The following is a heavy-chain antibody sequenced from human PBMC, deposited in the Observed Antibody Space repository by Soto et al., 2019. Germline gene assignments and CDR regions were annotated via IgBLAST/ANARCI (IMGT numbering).Heavy chain of an antibody. Sequence: GESLKISSNGSGYSLTNIWIHWVRQMRGKGLEWMGRIAPGDSVTTYNPSFQGNVTMSADKTINTAYLQWSSLKASDTAMYYCASGGDASRHHYFDVWGLGSMVTVS. V-gene: IGHV5-10-1*01. J-gene: IGHJ3*01. CDR2: IAPGDSVT. CDR3: ASGGDASRHHYFDV. CDR1: GYSLTNIW. D-gene: IGHD3-10*01.